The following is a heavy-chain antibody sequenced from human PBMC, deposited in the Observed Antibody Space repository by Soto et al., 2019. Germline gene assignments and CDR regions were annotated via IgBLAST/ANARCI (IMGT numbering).Heavy chain of an antibody. D-gene: IGHD1-26*01. CDR3: ATGQGGSYYYYYYGMDV. J-gene: IGHJ6*02. CDR2: IYYSGST. V-gene: IGHV4-59*08. Sequence: SETLSLTCTVSGGSISSYYWSWIRQPPGKGLEWIGYIYYSGSTNYNPSLKSRVTISVDTSKNQFSLKLSSVTAADTAVYYCATGQGGSYYYYYYGMDVWGQGTTVTVSS. CDR1: GGSISSYY.